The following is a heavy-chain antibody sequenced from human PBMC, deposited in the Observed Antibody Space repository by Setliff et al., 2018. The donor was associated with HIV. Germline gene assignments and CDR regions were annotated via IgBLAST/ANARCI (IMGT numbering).Heavy chain of an antibody. J-gene: IGHJ6*02. D-gene: IGHD3-3*01. CDR2: INPNTGGT. CDR3: ARGRTNSSYYNFWSAYSSTMDV. Sequence: ASVKVSCKASGYTLTGYYIHWVRQAPGQGLEWMGWINPNTGGTDYAQKFQGWVTMTRETSISTAYMELRRLKSDGAAVYYCARGRTNSSYYNFWSAYSSTMDVWGHGTTVTV. V-gene: IGHV1-2*04. CDR1: GYTLTGYY.